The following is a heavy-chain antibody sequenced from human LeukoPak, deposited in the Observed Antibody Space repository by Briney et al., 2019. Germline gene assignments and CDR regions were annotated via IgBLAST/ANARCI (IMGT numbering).Heavy chain of an antibody. V-gene: IGHV4-38-2*02. CDR1: GYSISSGYY. CDR2: IYHSGST. J-gene: IGHJ4*02. CDR3: ARVGDGDHDY. D-gene: IGHD5-24*01. Sequence: MASETLSLTCTVSGYSISSGYYWGWIRQPPGKGLEWIGSIYHSGSTYYNPSLKSRVTISVDTSKNQFSLKLSSVTAADTAVYYCARVGDGDHDYWGQGTLVTVSS.